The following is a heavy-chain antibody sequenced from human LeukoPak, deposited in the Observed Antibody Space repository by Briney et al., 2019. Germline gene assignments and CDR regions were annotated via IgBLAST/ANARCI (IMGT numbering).Heavy chain of an antibody. CDR3: ATFGVIVRNDYLDY. V-gene: IGHV3-23*01. J-gene: IGHJ4*02. D-gene: IGHD3-3*01. CDR1: GFIFRSYA. Sequence: PGGSLRLSCVGSGFIFRSYAVTWFRQAPGKGLEWVSSITANGDATYYADSVKGRFTISRDNSKNTLYLQMSSLRAEDTAVYYCATFGVIVRNDYLDYWGRGALVAVSS. CDR2: ITANGDAT.